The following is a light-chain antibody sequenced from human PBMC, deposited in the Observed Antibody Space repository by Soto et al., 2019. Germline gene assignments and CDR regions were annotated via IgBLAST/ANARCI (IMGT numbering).Light chain of an antibody. CDR3: ATWDDSLNVYVL. J-gene: IGLJ2*01. CDR1: SSNIGSNT. CDR2: SDN. Sequence: QSVLTQPPSASGTPEQRVTISCSGSSSNIGSNTVNWYQQLPGAAPKLLVHSDNQRPSGVPDRFSGSRSGTSASLAISGLQSEDEADYYCATWDDSLNVYVLFGGGTQLTVL. V-gene: IGLV1-44*01.